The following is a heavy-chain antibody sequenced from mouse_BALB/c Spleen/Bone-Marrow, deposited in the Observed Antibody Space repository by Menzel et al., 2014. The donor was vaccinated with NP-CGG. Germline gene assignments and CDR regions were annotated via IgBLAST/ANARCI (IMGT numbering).Heavy chain of an antibody. V-gene: IGHV1-7*01. Sequence: VQLQESGAELAKPGASVKMSCKASGYTFTRYWMHWVKQRPGQGLEWIGYINPSTGYTEYNQKFKDKATLTADKSSSTAYMRLSSLTSEDSAVYYCVCGNYYLAYWGQGTLVTVSA. D-gene: IGHD2-1*01. CDR2: INPSTGYT. J-gene: IGHJ3*01. CDR3: VCGNYYLAY. CDR1: GYTFTRYW.